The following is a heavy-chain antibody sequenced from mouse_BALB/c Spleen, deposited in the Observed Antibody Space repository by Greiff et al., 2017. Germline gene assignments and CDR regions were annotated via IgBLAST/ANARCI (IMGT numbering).Heavy chain of an antibody. V-gene: IGHV1-82*01. Sequence: VKLMESGPELVKPGASVKISCKASGYAFSSSWMNWVKQRPGQGLEWIGRIYPGDGDTNYNGKFKGKATLTADKSSSTAYMQLSSLTSVDSAVYFCASGTSYAMDYWGQGTSVTVSS. D-gene: IGHD3-3*01. J-gene: IGHJ4*01. CDR2: IYPGDGDT. CDR3: ASGTSYAMDY. CDR1: GYAFSSSW.